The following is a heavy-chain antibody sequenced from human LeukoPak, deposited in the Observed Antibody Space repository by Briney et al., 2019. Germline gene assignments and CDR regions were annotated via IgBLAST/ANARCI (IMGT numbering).Heavy chain of an antibody. D-gene: IGHD5-24*01. CDR2: IIPIFGTA. CDR3: ARAASRDGYNDY. CDR1: GGTFSSYA. V-gene: IGHV1-69*01. Sequence: GSSVKVSCKASGGTFSSYAISWVRQAPGQGLEWMGGIIPIFGTANYAQKFQGRVTITADESTSTAYMELRSLRSDDTAVYYCARAASRDGYNDYWGQGTLVTVSS. J-gene: IGHJ4*02.